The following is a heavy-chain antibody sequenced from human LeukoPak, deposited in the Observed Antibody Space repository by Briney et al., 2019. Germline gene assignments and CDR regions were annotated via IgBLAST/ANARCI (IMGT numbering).Heavy chain of an antibody. J-gene: IGHJ3*02. CDR3: ARDRAYCSSTSCYIMGVGAFDI. CDR2: IYASGSI. D-gene: IGHD2-2*02. Sequence: TSETLSLTCTVSGGSISSYYWSWIRQPAGKGLEWIGRIYASGSINYNPSLKSRLTMSLDTSKNQFSLKLSSVTAADTAVYYCARDRAYCSSTSCYIMGVGAFDIWGQGTMVTVSS. V-gene: IGHV4-4*07. CDR1: GGSISSYY.